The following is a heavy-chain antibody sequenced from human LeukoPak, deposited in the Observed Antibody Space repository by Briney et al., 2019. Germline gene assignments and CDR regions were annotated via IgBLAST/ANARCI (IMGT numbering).Heavy chain of an antibody. D-gene: IGHD5-18*01. CDR1: GFTFSSYA. CDR2: ISGSGGST. J-gene: IGHJ4*02. CDR3: AKASGGYSYGYLIDY. Sequence: GGSLRLSCAASGFTFSSYAMSWARQAPGKGLEWVSAISGSGGSTYYADSVKGRFTISRDNSKNTLYLQMNSLRAEDTAVYYCAKASGGYSYGYLIDYWGQGTLVTVSS. V-gene: IGHV3-23*01.